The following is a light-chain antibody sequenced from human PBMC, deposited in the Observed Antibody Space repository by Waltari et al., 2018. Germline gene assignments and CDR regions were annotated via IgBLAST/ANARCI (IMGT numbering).Light chain of an antibody. CDR2: GVS. J-gene: IGLJ1*01. CDR3: SSYTTSSAPGV. CDR1: DSDVGVYDF. V-gene: IGLV2-14*01. Sequence: QSALSQPASVSGSPGQSITISCSGTDSDVGVYDFVSWYQQHPGQAPHLIIYGVSNRPSGISNRFSASKSGNTASLTISGLQAEDEADYYCSSYTTSSAPGVFGTGTRVTVL.